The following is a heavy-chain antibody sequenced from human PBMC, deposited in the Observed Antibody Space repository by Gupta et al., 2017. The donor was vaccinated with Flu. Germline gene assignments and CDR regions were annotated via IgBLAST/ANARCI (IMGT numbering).Heavy chain of an antibody. J-gene: IGHJ3*02. V-gene: IGHV4-39*01. CDR2: IYHSGNT. D-gene: IGHD4-23*01. Sequence: QMQLQESGPGLVKPSETLSLTCTVSGGSMTSTGYFWGWIRQSPGKGLELIGSIYHSGNTFYNPSLKSRVSISVDTSKNHFSLRLTSVTAADTAVYYCARQRNYAGNSGCFDIWGPGTVVTVSS. CDR1: GGSMTSTGYF. CDR3: ARQRNYAGNSGCFDI.